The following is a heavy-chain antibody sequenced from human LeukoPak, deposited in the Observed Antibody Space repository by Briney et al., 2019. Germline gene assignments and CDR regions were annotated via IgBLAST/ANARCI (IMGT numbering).Heavy chain of an antibody. D-gene: IGHD5-12*01. V-gene: IGHV4-61*02. J-gene: IGHJ4*02. CDR3: ARGGKWLRGYYFDY. CDR2: IYTSGST. Sequence: SETLSLTCTVSGGSISSGSYYWSWIRQPAGKGLEWIGRIYTSGSTNYNPSLKSRVTISVDTSKNQFSLKLSSVTAADTAVYYCARGGKWLRGYYFDYWGQGTLVTVSS. CDR1: GGSISSGSYY.